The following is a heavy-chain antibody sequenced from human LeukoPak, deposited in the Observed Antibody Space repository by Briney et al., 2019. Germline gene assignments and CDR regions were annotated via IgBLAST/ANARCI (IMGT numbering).Heavy chain of an antibody. CDR2: IYYSGST. CDR1: GGSITYYY. J-gene: IGHJ4*02. V-gene: IGHV4-59*01. Sequence: PSETLSLTCTVSGGSITYYYWSWIRQPPGKGLEWIGYIYYSGSTNYNPSLKSRVTISVDTSKNQFSLELSSVTAADTAVYYCARNYGDYERYFDYWGQGTLVTVSS. CDR3: ARNYGDYERYFDY. D-gene: IGHD4-17*01.